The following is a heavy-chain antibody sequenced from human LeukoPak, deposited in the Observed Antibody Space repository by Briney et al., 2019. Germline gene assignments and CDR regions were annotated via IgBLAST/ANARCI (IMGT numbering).Heavy chain of an antibody. CDR2: IYYTGST. CDR1: GGSISNYY. J-gene: IGHJ6*03. D-gene: IGHD3-10*01. V-gene: IGHV4-59*01. Sequence: SETLSLTCTVSGGSISNYYWNWIRQPPGKGLEWIGYIYYTGSTNYNPSLKSRVTMSVDTSKNQFPLNLKSVTPEDTAVYYCAKDGVWIGEKKANMDIWGKGTTV. CDR3: AKDGVWIGEKKANMDI.